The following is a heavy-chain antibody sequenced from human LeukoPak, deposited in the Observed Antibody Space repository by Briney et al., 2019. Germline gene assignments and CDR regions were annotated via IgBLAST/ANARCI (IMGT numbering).Heavy chain of an antibody. CDR2: IYSGGST. V-gene: IGHV3-53*01. CDR1: GFTVSSNY. Sequence: PGGSLRLSCAASGFTVSSNYMSWVRQAPGKGLEWVSVIYSGGSTYSADSVKGRFTISRDNSKNTLYLQMNSLRAEDTAVYYCASLELAYCGGDCYSGSDYWGQGTLVTVSS. CDR3: ASLELAYCGGDCYSGSDY. J-gene: IGHJ4*02. D-gene: IGHD2-21*02.